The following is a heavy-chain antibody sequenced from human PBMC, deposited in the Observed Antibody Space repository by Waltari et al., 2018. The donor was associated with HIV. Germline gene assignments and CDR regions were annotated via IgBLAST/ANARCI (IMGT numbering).Heavy chain of an antibody. J-gene: IGHJ4*02. CDR2: INDSGGST. Sequence: EVLLLESGGGFVQPGGSQRLSCAASGFTFSSYAMSWVRQAPGKGLEWVSTINDSGGSTFYADSVKGRFTISRDNSKNTLYLQMNSLRADDTAVYYCAKGGRGVNDYWGQGTLVTVSS. V-gene: IGHV3-23*01. CDR3: AKGGRGVNDY. D-gene: IGHD3-10*01. CDR1: GFTFSSYA.